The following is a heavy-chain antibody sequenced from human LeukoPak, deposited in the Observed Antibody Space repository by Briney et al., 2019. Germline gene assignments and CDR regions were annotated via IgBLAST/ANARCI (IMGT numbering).Heavy chain of an antibody. J-gene: IGHJ4*02. CDR2: IYPGDSDT. CDR3: ARLSYDSSGYYPIIDY. Sequence: GASQKISCKGSGYSFTSYWIGWVRQMPGKGLELMGIIYPGDSDTRYSPSFQGQVTISADKSISTAYLQWSSLKASDTAMSYCARLSYDSSGYYPIIDYWGQGTLVTVSS. V-gene: IGHV5-51*01. CDR1: GYSFTSYW. D-gene: IGHD3-22*01.